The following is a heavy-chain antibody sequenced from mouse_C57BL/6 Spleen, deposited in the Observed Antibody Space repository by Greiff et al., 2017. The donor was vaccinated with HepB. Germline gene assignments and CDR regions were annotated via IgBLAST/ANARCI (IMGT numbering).Heavy chain of an antibody. V-gene: IGHV1-81*01. CDR1: GYTFTSYG. CDR2: IYPRSGNT. D-gene: IGHD2-4*01. J-gene: IGHJ3*01. Sequence: VQLQQSGAELARPGASVKLSCKASGYTFTSYGISWVKQRTGQGLEWIGEIYPRSGNTYYNEKFKGKATLTADKSSSTAYMELRSLTSEDSAVYFCASLTLYYDYDAWFAYWGQGTLVTVSA. CDR3: ASLTLYYDYDAWFAY.